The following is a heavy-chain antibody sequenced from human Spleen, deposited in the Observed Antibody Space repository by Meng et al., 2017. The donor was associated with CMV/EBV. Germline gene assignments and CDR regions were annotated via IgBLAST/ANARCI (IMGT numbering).Heavy chain of an antibody. CDR2: IYYSGST. Sequence: LSLTCTVSGGSISSSSYYWGWIRQPPGKGLEWIGNIYYSGSTYYNPSLKTRVTISVDTSKNQFSLKLSSVTAADTAVYYCAGHFSVTWGQGILVTVSS. V-gene: IGHV4-39*01. CDR3: AGHFSVT. J-gene: IGHJ5*02. D-gene: IGHD5/OR15-5a*01. CDR1: GGSISSSSYY.